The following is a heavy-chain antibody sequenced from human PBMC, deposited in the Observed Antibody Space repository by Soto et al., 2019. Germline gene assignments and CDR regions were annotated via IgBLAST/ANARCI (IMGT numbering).Heavy chain of an antibody. V-gene: IGHV3-23*01. CDR1: GFSFSSFA. CDR2: IGDSGAST. J-gene: IGHJ6*04. CDR3: AKGVELDV. D-gene: IGHD1-26*01. Sequence: EVLLLESGGGLVQPGGSLRLSCEASGFSFSSFAMNWVRQAPGKGLEWVSAIGDSGASTYYADSVKGRFTISRDNSRNTLYLQLNSLSAEDTAVYYCAKGVELDVWGNGTTFTVSS.